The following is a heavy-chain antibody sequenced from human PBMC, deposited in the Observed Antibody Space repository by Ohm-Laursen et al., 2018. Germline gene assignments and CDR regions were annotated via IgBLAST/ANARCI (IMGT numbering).Heavy chain of an antibody. V-gene: IGHV3-9*01. Sequence: SLRLSCAASGFTFDDYAMHWVRQAPGKGLEWVSGITWNSGTITYADSVKGRFTISRDNAKNSLYLQMNSLRAEDTAVYYCTRQSYYYDLWGQGTLVTVSS. D-gene: IGHD3-22*01. CDR2: ITWNSGTI. J-gene: IGHJ4*02. CDR1: GFTFDDYA. CDR3: TRQSYYYDL.